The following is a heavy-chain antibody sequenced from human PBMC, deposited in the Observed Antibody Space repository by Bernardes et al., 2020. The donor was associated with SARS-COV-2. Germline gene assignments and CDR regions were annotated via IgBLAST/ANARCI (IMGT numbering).Heavy chain of an antibody. CDR1: GGSISRYY. CDR3: ARAHFSVITTAWFDP. D-gene: IGHD3-22*01. Sequence: SATLSPTCTVPGGSISRYYWSWLRPPPGNGLEWIGYIYYSGSTNYNPSLKSRVTISVDTSKNQFSLKLSSVTAADTAVYYCARAHFSVITTAWFDPWGQGTLVTVSS. J-gene: IGHJ5*02. CDR2: IYYSGST. V-gene: IGHV4-59*01.